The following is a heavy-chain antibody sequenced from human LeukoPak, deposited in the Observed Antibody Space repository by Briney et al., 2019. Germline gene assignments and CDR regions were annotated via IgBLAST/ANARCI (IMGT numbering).Heavy chain of an antibody. Sequence: PSETLSLTCSVSGGSITTVSQYWGWIRQPPGKGLEWIGSIYYSGSTYYNPSLKSRVTISVDTSKNQFSLKLSSVTAADTAVYHCARGRWISGSYYNFDYWGQGTLVSVSS. CDR3: ARGRWISGSYYNFDY. D-gene: IGHD1-26*01. V-gene: IGHV4-39*07. CDR1: GGSITTVSQY. J-gene: IGHJ4*02. CDR2: IYYSGST.